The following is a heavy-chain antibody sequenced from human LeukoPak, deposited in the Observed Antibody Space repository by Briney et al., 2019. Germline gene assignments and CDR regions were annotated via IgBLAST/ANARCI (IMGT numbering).Heavy chain of an antibody. Sequence: SVKVSCKASGGTFSSYAISWVRQAPGQGLEWMGGIIPIFGTANYAQKFQGRVTITADESTSTAYMELSSLRSEDTAVYYCARDSNDYVWGSYRSIDRRGDYWGQGTLVTVSS. D-gene: IGHD3-16*02. CDR2: IIPIFGTA. V-gene: IGHV1-69*01. CDR3: ARDSNDYVWGSYRSIDRRGDY. J-gene: IGHJ4*02. CDR1: GGTFSSYA.